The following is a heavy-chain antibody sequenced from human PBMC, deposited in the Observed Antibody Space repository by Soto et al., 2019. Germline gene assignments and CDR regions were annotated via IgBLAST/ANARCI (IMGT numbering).Heavy chain of an antibody. CDR1: GLTISGKKY. CDR3: ATWHEREHAYDV. D-gene: IGHD1-1*01. J-gene: IGHJ3*01. V-gene: IGHV3-53*01. Sequence: DVQLVESGGGLIQPGESLRLSCAAFGLTISGKKYVAWVRQAPGKGLEWVSGLYDVDGSFYADSVRGRFTTSSDSSKTTVYLQMNDLRHDDTAVYYCATWHEREHAYDVWGQGTTDTVSS. CDR2: LYDVDGS.